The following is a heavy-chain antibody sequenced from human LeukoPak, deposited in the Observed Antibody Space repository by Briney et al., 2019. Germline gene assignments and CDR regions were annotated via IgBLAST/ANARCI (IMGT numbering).Heavy chain of an antibody. Sequence: GALRLSCAASGFTFSSYGMHWVRQAPGKGLEWVAVIWYDGSNKYYADSVKGRFTISRDNSKNTLYLQMNSLRAEDTAVYYCARAEVPAAIKSGAFDIWGKGTTVTVSS. CDR2: IWYDGSNK. CDR1: GFTFSSYG. D-gene: IGHD2-2*01. J-gene: IGHJ6*04. V-gene: IGHV3-33*01. CDR3: ARAEVPAAIKSGAFDI.